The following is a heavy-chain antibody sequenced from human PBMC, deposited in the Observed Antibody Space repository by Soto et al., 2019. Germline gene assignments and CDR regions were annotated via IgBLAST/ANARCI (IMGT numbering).Heavy chain of an antibody. CDR1: GFTFSDYY. V-gene: IGHV3-11*01. J-gene: IGHJ5*02. Sequence: PGGSLRLSCAASGFTFSDYYMSWIRQAPGKGLEWVSYISSSGSTIYYADSVKGRFTISRDNAKNSLYLQMNSLRAEDTAVYYCARVYGSGVDLLNWFDPWGQGTLVTVSS. CDR3: ARVYGSGVDLLNWFDP. CDR2: ISSSGSTI. D-gene: IGHD3-10*01.